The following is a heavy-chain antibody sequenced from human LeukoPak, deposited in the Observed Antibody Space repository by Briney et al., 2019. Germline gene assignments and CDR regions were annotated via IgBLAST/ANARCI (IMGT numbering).Heavy chain of an antibody. Sequence: PSETLSLTCTVSGGSISSYYWSWIRQPPGKGLEWIGYIYYSGSTNYNPSLKSRVTISVDTSKNQFSLKLSSVTAADTAVYYCARMGGYSSGWERFYYYYYYMDVWGKGTTVTISS. CDR1: GGSISSYY. CDR2: IYYSGST. D-gene: IGHD6-19*01. V-gene: IGHV4-59*08. J-gene: IGHJ6*03. CDR3: ARMGGYSSGWERFYYYYYYMDV.